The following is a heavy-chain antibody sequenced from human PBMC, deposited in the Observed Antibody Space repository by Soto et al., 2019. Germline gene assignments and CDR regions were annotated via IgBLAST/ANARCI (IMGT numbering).Heavy chain of an antibody. Sequence: GASVKVSCKASGYTFTSYGISWVRQAPGQGLEWMGWISAYNGNTNYAQKLQGRVTMTTDTSTSTAYMELRSLRSDDTAVYYCARVIRSGYLSYYYYGMDVSGQATTLTVS. J-gene: IGHJ6*02. CDR2: ISAYNGNT. D-gene: IGHD3-3*01. V-gene: IGHV1-18*04. CDR1: GYTFTSYG. CDR3: ARVIRSGYLSYYYYGMDV.